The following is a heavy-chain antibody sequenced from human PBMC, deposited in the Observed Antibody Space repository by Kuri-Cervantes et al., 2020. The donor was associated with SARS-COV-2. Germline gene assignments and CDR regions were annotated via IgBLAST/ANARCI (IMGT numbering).Heavy chain of an antibody. Sequence: GESLKISCEVSGFLFSDSAIHWVRQASGKGLEWVGRVRGKANNYATAYAVSVKGRFTISRDDSKNMAYLQMNSLKTEDTAVYYCTRYDFWSATHFDYWGQGTLVTVSS. CDR2: VRGKANNYAT. V-gene: IGHV3-73*01. J-gene: IGHJ4*02. CDR1: GFLFSDSA. D-gene: IGHD3-3*01. CDR3: TRYDFWSATHFDY.